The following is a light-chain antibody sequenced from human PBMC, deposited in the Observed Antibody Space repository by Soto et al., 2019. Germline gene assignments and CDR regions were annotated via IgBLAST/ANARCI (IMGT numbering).Light chain of an antibody. CDR1: SSDVGGYNY. CDR2: EVS. CDR3: SSYAGTNTYL. V-gene: IGLV2-14*01. J-gene: IGLJ1*01. Sequence: QSVLTQPASVSGSPGQSITISCTGTSSDVGGYNYVSWYQQHPGKAPKLMIYEVSNRPSGVSNRFSGSKSGNTASLTISGLQAEDEADYYCSSYAGTNTYLFGTATKLTVL.